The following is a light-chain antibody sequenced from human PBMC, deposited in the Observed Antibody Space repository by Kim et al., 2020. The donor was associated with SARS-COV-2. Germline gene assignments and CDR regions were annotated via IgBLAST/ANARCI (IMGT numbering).Light chain of an antibody. CDR2: EVN. J-gene: IGLJ3*02. Sequence: QSALTQPASVSGSPGQSITISCTGTSSDVGSYNLVSWYQQHPGKAPKLMIYEVNKRPSGVSNRFSGSKSGNTASLTISGLQAEDEADYYCCSYAGPWVFGGGTQLTVL. CDR1: SSDVGSYNL. V-gene: IGLV2-23*02. CDR3: CSYAGPWV.